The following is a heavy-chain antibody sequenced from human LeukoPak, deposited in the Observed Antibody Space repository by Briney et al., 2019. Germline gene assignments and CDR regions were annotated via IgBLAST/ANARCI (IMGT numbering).Heavy chain of an antibody. V-gene: IGHV5-51*01. CDR1: GYSFTSYW. CDR2: IYPGDSDT. J-gene: IGHJ3*02. Sequence: GESLKISCKGSGYSFTSYWSGWVRQMPGKGLEWMGIIYPGDSDTRYSPSFQGQVTISADKSISTAYLQWSSLKASDTAMYYCARPANYDILTGYHNDAFDIWGQGTMVTVSS. CDR3: ARPANYDILTGYHNDAFDI. D-gene: IGHD3-9*01.